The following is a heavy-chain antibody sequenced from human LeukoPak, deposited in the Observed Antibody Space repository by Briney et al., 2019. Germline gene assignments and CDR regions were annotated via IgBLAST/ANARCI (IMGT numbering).Heavy chain of an antibody. J-gene: IGHJ1*01. CDR2: ISGSGGST. CDR3: ARDMTTVISKYFQH. Sequence: GGSLRLSCAASGFTFSSYGMSWVRQAPGKGLEWVSAISGSGGSTYYADSVKGRFTISRDNAENSLYLQMNSLRAEDTAVYYCARDMTTVISKYFQHWGQGALVSVSS. V-gene: IGHV3-23*01. D-gene: IGHD4-17*01. CDR1: GFTFSSYG.